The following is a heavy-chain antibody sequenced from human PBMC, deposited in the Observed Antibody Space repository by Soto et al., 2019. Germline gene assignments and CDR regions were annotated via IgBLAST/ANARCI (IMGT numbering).Heavy chain of an antibody. J-gene: IGHJ6*02. D-gene: IGHD2-8*01. V-gene: IGHV4-31*03. Sequence: PSETLSLTCTVSGGSISSGGYYWSWIRQHPGKGLEWIGYIYYSGSTYYNPSLKSRVTISVDTSKNQFSLKLSSVTAADTAVYYCTRLIPRCVYCTNGQCGMDVWGQGTTVTVSS. CDR2: IYYSGST. CDR3: TRLIPRCVYCTNGQCGMDV. CDR1: GGSISSGGYY.